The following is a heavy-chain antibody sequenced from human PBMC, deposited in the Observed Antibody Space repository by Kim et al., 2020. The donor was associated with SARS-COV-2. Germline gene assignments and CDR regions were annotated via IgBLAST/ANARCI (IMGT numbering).Heavy chain of an antibody. Sequence: SETLSLTCAVSGGSISSSNWWSWVRQPPGKGLEWIGEIYHSGSTNYNPSLKSRVTISVDKSKNQFSLKLSSVTAADTAVYYCAQWPRYDYYYYGMDVWGQGTTVTVSS. V-gene: IGHV4-4*02. CDR2: IYHSGST. J-gene: IGHJ6*02. D-gene: IGHD6-19*01. CDR1: GGSISSSNW. CDR3: AQWPRYDYYYYGMDV.